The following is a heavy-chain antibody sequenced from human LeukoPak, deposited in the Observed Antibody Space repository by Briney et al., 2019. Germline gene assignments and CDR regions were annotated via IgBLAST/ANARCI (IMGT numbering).Heavy chain of an antibody. J-gene: IGHJ4*02. CDR2: ISSSSSYI. Sequence: GGSLRLSCAASGFTFSSYSMNRVRQAPGKGLEWVSSISSSSSYIYYADSVKGRFTISRDNAKNSLYLQMNSLRAEDTAVYYCAKVGTTGTEYYFDYWGQGTLVTVSS. V-gene: IGHV3-21*01. CDR1: GFTFSSYS. CDR3: AKVGTTGTEYYFDY. D-gene: IGHD1-1*01.